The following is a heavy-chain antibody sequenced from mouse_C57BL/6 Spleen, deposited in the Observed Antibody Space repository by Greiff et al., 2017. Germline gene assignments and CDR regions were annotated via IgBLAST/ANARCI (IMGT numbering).Heavy chain of an antibody. V-gene: IGHV1-7*01. CDR1: GYTFTSYW. CDR2: INPSSGYT. D-gene: IGHD2-4*01. Sequence: QVQLKQSGAELAKPGASVQLSCKASGYTFTSYWMHWVKQRPGPGLEWIGYINPSSGYTKYNQKFKDKATLTADKSSSTAYMQLSSLTYEASAVYYGARPLYDYDEGYYAMDYWGQGTSVTVSS. CDR3: ARPLYDYDEGYYAMDY. J-gene: IGHJ4*01.